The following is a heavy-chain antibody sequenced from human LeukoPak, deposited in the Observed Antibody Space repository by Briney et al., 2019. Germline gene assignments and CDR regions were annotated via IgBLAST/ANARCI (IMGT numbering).Heavy chain of an antibody. D-gene: IGHD3-3*01. J-gene: IGHJ4*02. CDR2: ISAYNGNT. CDR1: GYTFTSYG. Sequence: ASVKVSCKASGYTFTSYGISWVRQAPGQGPEWMGWISAYNGNTNYAQKLQGRVTMTTDTSTSTAYMELRSLRSDDTAVYYCARDQNYDFWSGYYSGSGYDYWGQGTLVTVSS. CDR3: ARDQNYDFWSGYYSGSGYDY. V-gene: IGHV1-18*01.